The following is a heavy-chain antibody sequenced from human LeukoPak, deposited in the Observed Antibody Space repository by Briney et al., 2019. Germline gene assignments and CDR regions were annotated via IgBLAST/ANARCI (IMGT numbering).Heavy chain of an antibody. D-gene: IGHD3-16*01. J-gene: IGHJ4*02. CDR3: AIWGGAEFHY. CDR2: IDSGGSGT. CDR1: GFTFTRYW. V-gene: IGHV3-74*01. Sequence: PGGSLRLSCAASGFTFTRYWMHWVRQAPGKGLVWVSRIDSGGSGTIYADSVKGRFTISRDNAKNSLYLQMNSLRAEDTAVYYCAIWGGAEFHYWGQGSLVTVSS.